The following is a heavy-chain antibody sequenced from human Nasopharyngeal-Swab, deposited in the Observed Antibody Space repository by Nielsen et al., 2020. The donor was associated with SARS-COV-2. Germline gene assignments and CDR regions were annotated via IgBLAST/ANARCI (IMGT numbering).Heavy chain of an antibody. J-gene: IGHJ4*02. D-gene: IGHD3-3*01. CDR1: GYTLSDYF. V-gene: IGHV1-2*02. CDR3: ARGPSLLRFLEWHDY. Sequence: ASVKVSCKASGYTLSDYFIHWIRQAPGHGPEWMGWINPKSGGTNYAQKFQGRVTMTRDTSISTAYMELSRLRSDDTAVYYCARGPSLLRFLEWHDYWGQGTLVTVSS. CDR2: INPKSGGT.